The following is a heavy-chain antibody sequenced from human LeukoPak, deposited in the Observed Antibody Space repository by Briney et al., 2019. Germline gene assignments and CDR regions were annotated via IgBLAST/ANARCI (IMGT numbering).Heavy chain of an antibody. CDR3: AGEITIFWGPNDAFDI. CDR2: IRYDGSNK. Sequence: GGSLRLSCAASGFTFSSYGMHWVRQAPGKGLEWVAFIRYDGSNKYYADSVKGRFTISRDNSKNTLYLQMNSLRAEDTAVYYCAGEITIFWGPNDAFDIWGQGTMVTVSS. D-gene: IGHD3-9*01. CDR1: GFTFSSYG. V-gene: IGHV3-30*02. J-gene: IGHJ3*02.